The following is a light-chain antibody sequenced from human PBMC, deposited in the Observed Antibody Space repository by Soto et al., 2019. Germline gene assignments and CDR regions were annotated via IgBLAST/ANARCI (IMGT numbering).Light chain of an antibody. J-gene: IGKJ4*01. CDR3: QQSYNIPLT. Sequence: IQMTQSPSSLSASVGDRVTITCRASQSISSRLYWFQQKPGHAPKLLIYGASNLQSGVPSRFSGSGSGTDFTLTISSLHPEDLATYYCQQSYNIPLTFGGGTKVDIK. CDR1: QSISSR. CDR2: GAS. V-gene: IGKV1-39*01.